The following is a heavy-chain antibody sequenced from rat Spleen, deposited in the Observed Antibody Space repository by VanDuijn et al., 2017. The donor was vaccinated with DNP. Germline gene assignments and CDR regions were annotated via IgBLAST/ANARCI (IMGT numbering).Heavy chain of an antibody. D-gene: IGHD1-2*01. V-gene: IGHV2-1*01. CDR1: GISLISNS. Sequence: QVQLKESGPGLVQPSQTLSLTCTVSGISLISNSVSWVRQPPGKGLEWMGIMWSGGSTAYNSALKSRLSISRDTSKSQVFLKMNSLQTEDTATYYCARYSTSFVLDAWGQGTSVTVSS. J-gene: IGHJ4*01. CDR3: ARYSTSFVLDA. CDR2: MWSGGST.